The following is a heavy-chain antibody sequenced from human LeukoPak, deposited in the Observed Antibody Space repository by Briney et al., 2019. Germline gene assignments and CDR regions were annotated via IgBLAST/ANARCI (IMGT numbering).Heavy chain of an antibody. CDR3: ARAPRVASTGRFDY. D-gene: IGHD6-13*01. CDR1: GYSFTNYG. CDR2: ISGYTGNT. Sequence: GASVKVSCKASGYSFTNYGVNWVRQALGQGLEWLGWISGYTGNTDYAQKFQGRVTMTTDTSTTTAYMELRSLRSDDTAVYYCARAPRVASTGRFDYWGQGTLVTVSS. J-gene: IGHJ4*02. V-gene: IGHV1-18*01.